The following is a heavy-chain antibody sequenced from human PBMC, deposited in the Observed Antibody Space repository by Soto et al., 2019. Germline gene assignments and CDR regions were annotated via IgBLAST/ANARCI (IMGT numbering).Heavy chain of an antibody. D-gene: IGHD3-22*01. CDR3: ARDVSGWYYYDSTGYYHFDS. CDR1: GYTFTSHG. J-gene: IGHJ4*02. Sequence: QVQLVQSGAEVKKPGASVKVSCKASGYTFTSHGISWVRQAPGQGLEWLGWISGYDGKTKYAERLEGRVTMTTDTSTSTAYIEVRSLRSDDTAVYYCARDVSGWYYYDSTGYYHFDSWGQGTLVTVSS. V-gene: IGHV1-18*01. CDR2: ISGYDGKT.